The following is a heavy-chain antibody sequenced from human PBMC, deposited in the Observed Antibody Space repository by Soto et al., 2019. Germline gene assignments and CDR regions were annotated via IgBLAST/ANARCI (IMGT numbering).Heavy chain of an antibody. CDR2: IKQDGGQT. D-gene: IGHD3-16*01. V-gene: IGHV3-7*01. J-gene: IGHJ6*02. Sequence: GGSLRLSCAASGFTFDSYWMTWVRQAPGKGLEWVAHIKQDGGQTYYVDSVKGRFTISRDNAKTSLYLQMNSLRAEDTAVYYCARDFPFYYGMDVWGQGTTVTVSS. CDR3: ARDFPFYYGMDV. CDR1: GFTFDSYW.